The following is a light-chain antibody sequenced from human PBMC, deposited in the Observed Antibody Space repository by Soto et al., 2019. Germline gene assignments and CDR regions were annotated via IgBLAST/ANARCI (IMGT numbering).Light chain of an antibody. J-gene: IGKJ2*01. Sequence: DIQMTQSPSTLSASVGDRVTITCRASQTINSKLAWYQKKPGQAPKLLIFDGYNLESGVPSRFSGSGSGTEFTLSIDSLQPDDFATYYCQQYETYFRYTFGQGTKLDIK. V-gene: IGKV1-5*01. CDR2: DGY. CDR3: QQYETYFRYT. CDR1: QTINSK.